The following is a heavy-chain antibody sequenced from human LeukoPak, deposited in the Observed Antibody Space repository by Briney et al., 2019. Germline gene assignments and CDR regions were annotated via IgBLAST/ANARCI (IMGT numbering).Heavy chain of an antibody. CDR2: IYYSGST. J-gene: IGHJ3*02. D-gene: IGHD2/OR15-2a*01. CDR1: GGSISSYY. CDR3: ARFRGNIAAFDI. V-gene: IGHV4-59*01. Sequence: PSETLSLTCTVSGGSISSYYWSWIRQPPGKGLEWIGYIYYSGSTNYNPSLKSRVTISVDTSKNQFSLKLSSVTAADTAVYYCARFRGNIAAFDIWGQGTMVTVSS.